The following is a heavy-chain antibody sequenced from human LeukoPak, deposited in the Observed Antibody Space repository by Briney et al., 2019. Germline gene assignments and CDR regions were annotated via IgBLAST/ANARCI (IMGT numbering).Heavy chain of an antibody. CDR1: GGSISSSSYY. CDR2: ITYDGITT. CDR3: VKEQSSGNYRTADF. Sequence: PSETLSLTCTVSGGSISSSSYYWGWVRQAPGKGLEWVAVITYDGITTYFDDSVKGRFTISRDTSKSMLYLQMNSLRPEDTAVYYCVKEQSSGNYRTADFWGQGTLVTVSS. J-gene: IGHJ4*02. V-gene: IGHV3-30*18. D-gene: IGHD3-10*01.